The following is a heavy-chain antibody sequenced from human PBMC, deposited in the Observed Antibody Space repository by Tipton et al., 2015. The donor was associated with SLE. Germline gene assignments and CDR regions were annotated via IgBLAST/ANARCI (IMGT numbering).Heavy chain of an antibody. V-gene: IGHV4-4*07. Sequence: TLSLTCTVSGGSIRAYYWSWIRQPAGKGLEWIWGIYSSGNTNYNPSLKSRVTLSVDTSKNQFSLRLTSVTAADTAVYFCAREDVGFCNGGSCPYYFDFWGQGTLVTVSS. CDR1: GGSIRAYY. J-gene: IGHJ4*02. CDR3: AREDVGFCNGGSCPYYFDF. D-gene: IGHD2-15*01. CDR2: IYSSGNT.